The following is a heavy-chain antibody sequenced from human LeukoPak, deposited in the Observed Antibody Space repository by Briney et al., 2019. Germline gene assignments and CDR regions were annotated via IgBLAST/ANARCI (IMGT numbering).Heavy chain of an antibody. J-gene: IGHJ3*02. V-gene: IGHV4-59*01. D-gene: IGHD3-9*01. CDR2: IYYSGST. CDR1: GGSISSYY. Sequence: ASETLSLTCTVSGGSISSYYCSWIRQPPGKGLEWIGYIYYSGSTNYNPSLKSRVTISVDTSKNQFSLKLSSVTAADTAVYYCASLLRYFDWKGAFDIWGQGTMVTVSS. CDR3: ASLLRYFDWKGAFDI.